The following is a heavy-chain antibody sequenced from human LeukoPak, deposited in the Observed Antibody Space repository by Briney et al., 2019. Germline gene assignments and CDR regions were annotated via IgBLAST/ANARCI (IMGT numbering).Heavy chain of an antibody. V-gene: IGHV3-48*04. CDR1: GFTLSNYS. CDR3: AGWYSSSWYYFDY. Sequence: PGGSLRLSCAVSGFTLSNYSMNWVRQAPGKGLEWISYISGSGFTIHYADSVKGRFTISRDNAKNSLYLQMNSLRAEDTAVYYCAGWYSSSWYYFDYWGQGTLVTVSS. CDR2: ISGSGFTI. J-gene: IGHJ4*02. D-gene: IGHD6-13*01.